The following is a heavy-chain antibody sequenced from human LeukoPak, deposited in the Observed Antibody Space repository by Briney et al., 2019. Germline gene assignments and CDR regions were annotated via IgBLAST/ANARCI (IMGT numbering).Heavy chain of an antibody. CDR2: IYYSGST. Sequence: SETLSLTCTVSGGSISSYYWSWIRQPPGKGLEWIGYIYYSGSTNHNPSLKSRVTISVDTSKNQFSLKLSSVTAADTAVYYCARRNTVAAAFDYWGQGTLVTVSS. J-gene: IGHJ4*02. D-gene: IGHD6-19*01. CDR3: ARRNTVAAAFDY. CDR1: GGSISSYY. V-gene: IGHV4-59*08.